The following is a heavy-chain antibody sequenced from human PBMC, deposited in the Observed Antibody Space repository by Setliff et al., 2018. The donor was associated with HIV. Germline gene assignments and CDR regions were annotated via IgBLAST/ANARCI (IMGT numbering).Heavy chain of an antibody. J-gene: IGHJ4*02. CDR3: AKDPAVWSGYYHDY. CDR2: ISGSGGSP. Sequence: GESLKISCAASGFTFSTYAMSWVRQAPGKGLDWVSGISGSGGSPYYADSVKGRFTISRDNTKNTLYLQMNSLRAEDTAVYYCAKDPAVWSGYYHDYWGQGTLVTVSS. V-gene: IGHV3-23*01. CDR1: GFTFSTYA. D-gene: IGHD3-3*01.